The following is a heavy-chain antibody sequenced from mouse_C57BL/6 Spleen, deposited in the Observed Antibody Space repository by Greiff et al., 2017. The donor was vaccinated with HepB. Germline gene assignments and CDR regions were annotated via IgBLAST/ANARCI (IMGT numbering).Heavy chain of an antibody. CDR2: ISSGGSYT. CDR3: AKELLRSHWYFDV. Sequence: EVKLVESGGDLVKPGGSLKLSCAASGFTFSSYGMSWVRQTPDKRLEWVATISSGGSYTYYPDSVKGRFTISRDNAKNTLYLQSSSLKSEDTAMYYWAKELLRSHWYFDVWGTGTTVTVSS. CDR1: GFTFSSYG. V-gene: IGHV5-6*02. J-gene: IGHJ1*03. D-gene: IGHD1-1*01.